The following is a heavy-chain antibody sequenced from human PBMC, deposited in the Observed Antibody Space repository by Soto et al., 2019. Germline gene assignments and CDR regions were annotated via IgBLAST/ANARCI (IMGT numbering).Heavy chain of an antibody. CDR2: IIPIFGTA. V-gene: IGHV1-69*12. CDR3: ARGNHRWLQLWYFDL. CDR1: GGTFSSYT. Sequence: QVQLVQSGAEVKKPGSSVTVSCKASGGTFSSYTISWVRQAPGQGLEWMGGIIPIFGTANYAQKFQGRGRITAGEPTSTAYMELRSLRSEDTAVYYCARGNHRWLQLWYFDLWGRGTLVTVSS. J-gene: IGHJ2*01. D-gene: IGHD5-12*01.